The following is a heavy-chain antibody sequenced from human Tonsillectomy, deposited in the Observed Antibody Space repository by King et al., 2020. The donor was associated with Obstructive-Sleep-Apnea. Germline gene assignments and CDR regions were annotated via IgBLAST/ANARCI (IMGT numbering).Heavy chain of an antibody. D-gene: IGHD2-2*01. CDR2: ISYDGSNK. Sequence: VQLVESGGGVVQPGRSLRLSCAASGFTFSSYGMHWVRQAPGKGLEWVAVISYDGSNKYYADSVKGRFTISRDNSKNTLDLQMNSLRAEDTAVYYCANLPLYCSSTSCHAFDIWGQGTMVTVSS. CDR1: GFTFSSYG. V-gene: IGHV3-30*18. CDR3: ANLPLYCSSTSCHAFDI. J-gene: IGHJ3*02.